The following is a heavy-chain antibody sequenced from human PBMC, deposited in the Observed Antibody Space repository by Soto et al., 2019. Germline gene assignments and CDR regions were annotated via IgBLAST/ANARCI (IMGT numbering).Heavy chain of an antibody. J-gene: IGHJ4*02. Sequence: TLSLTCSVSGGSISDYYWSWIRQSPEKGLEYIAYSSYGRITNLNGALNGRVTMSIDTSKNQFSLKATSLTAPDTAVYYCARARKATYITGGFDSRGQGTLVTVSS. CDR3: ARARKATYITGGFDS. V-gene: IGHV4-59*01. CDR1: GGSISDYY. D-gene: IGHD3-3*01. CDR2: SSYGRIT.